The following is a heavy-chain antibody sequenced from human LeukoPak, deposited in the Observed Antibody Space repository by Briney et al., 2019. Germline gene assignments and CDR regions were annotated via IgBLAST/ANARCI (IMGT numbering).Heavy chain of an antibody. D-gene: IGHD3-16*01. CDR2: INHSGST. J-gene: IGHJ4*02. CDR3: ARQRYDYVWGSSDY. V-gene: IGHV4-34*01. CDR1: GGSFSGYY. Sequence: SETLSLTCAVYGGSFSGYYWSWIRQPPGKGLEWIGEINHSGSTNYNPSLKSRVTISVDTSKNQFSLKLSSVTAADTAVYYCARQRYDYVWGSSDYWGQGTLVTVSS.